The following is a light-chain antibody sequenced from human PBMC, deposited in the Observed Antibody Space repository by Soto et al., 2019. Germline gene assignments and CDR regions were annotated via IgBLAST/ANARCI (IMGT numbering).Light chain of an antibody. CDR2: RVT. Sequence: SVLAQPTSVSGSPGQSITISCTGNHNDIGTYDYVSWYPQPPGRAPRLLIYRVTTRPSGISDRFSASKSRLTASLTISGLQPEDEADYYCSSLNSDRIYVFGPGTKVSVL. CDR1: HNDIGTYDY. V-gene: IGLV2-14*03. J-gene: IGLJ1*01. CDR3: SSLNSDRIYV.